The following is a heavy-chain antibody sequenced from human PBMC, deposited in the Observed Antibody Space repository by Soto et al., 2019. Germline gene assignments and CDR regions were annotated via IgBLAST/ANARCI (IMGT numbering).Heavy chain of an antibody. J-gene: IGHJ6*02. CDR2: ISYDGSNK. D-gene: IGHD6-13*01. CDR1: GFTFSSYA. CDR3: ARDQRVAAAGKYYYYGMDV. Sequence: PGGSLRLSCAASGFTFSSYAMHWVRQAPGKGLEWVAVISYDGSNKYYADSVKGRFTISRDNSKNTLYLQMNSLRAEDTAVYYCARDQRVAAAGKYYYYGMDVWGQGTTVTVSS. V-gene: IGHV3-30-3*01.